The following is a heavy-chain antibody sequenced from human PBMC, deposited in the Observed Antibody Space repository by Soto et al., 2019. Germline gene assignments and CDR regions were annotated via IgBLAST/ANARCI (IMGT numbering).Heavy chain of an antibody. CDR1: GGSFSGYY. CDR3: ARGLATVTPRYYYYYYMDV. CDR2: INHSGST. D-gene: IGHD4-4*01. J-gene: IGHJ6*03. V-gene: IGHV4-34*01. Sequence: SETLSLTCAVYGGSFSGYYWGWIRQPPGKGLEWIGEINHSGSTNYNPSLKSRVTISVDTSKNQFSLKLSSVTAADTAVYYCARGLATVTPRYYYYYYMDVWGKGTTVTVSS.